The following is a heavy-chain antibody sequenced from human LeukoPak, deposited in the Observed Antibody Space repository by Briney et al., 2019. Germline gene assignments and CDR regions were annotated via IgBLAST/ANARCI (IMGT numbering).Heavy chain of an antibody. CDR3: AKRYGSSGPFDS. CDR2: IYADGRT. Sequence: GGSLRLPCAASGFYVSKNYMTWVRQAPGKGLEWVSIIYADGRTYYADSVKGRFTISRDTSNNTLYLQMNSLRAEDTAVYYCAKRYGSSGPFDSWGQGALVTVSS. V-gene: IGHV3-53*01. J-gene: IGHJ4*02. CDR1: GFYVSKNY. D-gene: IGHD6-19*01.